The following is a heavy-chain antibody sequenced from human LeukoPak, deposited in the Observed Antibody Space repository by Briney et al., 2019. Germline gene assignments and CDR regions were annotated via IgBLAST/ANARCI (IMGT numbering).Heavy chain of an antibody. Sequence: HPGGSLRLSCAASGFSFSSYGMTWVRQAPGKGLEWVSSISGSGGEIHYADSVKGRFTISRDNSKNTVYLQMNSLRAEDTAVYYCARGADPHYYYYYMDVWGKGTTVTVSS. CDR3: ARGADPHYYYYYMDV. J-gene: IGHJ6*03. V-gene: IGHV3-23*01. CDR2: ISGSGGEI. CDR1: GFSFSSYG.